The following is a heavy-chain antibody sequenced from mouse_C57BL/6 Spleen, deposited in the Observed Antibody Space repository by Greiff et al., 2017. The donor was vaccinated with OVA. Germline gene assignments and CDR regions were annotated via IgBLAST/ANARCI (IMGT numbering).Heavy chain of an antibody. CDR1: GYTFTDYE. CDR3: TRLLLFAY. Sequence: QVQLQQSGAELVRPGASVTLSCKASGYTFTDYEMHWVKQTPVPGLEWIGAIDPETGGTAYSQKFKGKAILTADKSSSTAYMELRSLTSEDSAVYYCTRLLLFAYWGQGTLVTVSA. J-gene: IGHJ3*01. CDR2: IDPETGGT. D-gene: IGHD1-1*01. V-gene: IGHV1-15*01.